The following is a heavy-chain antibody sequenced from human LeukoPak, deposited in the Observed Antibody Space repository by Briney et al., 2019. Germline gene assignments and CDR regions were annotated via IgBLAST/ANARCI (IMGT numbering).Heavy chain of an antibody. J-gene: IGHJ6*02. CDR1: GFTFSSYG. D-gene: IGHD6-6*01. V-gene: IGHV3-33*01. CDR3: AREYSSSSWFNYYYGMDV. CDR2: IWYDGSNK. Sequence: GGSLRLSCAASGFTFSSYGMHWVRQAPGMGLEWVAVIWYDGSNKYYADSVKGRFTISRDNSKNTLYLQMNSLRAEDTAVYYCAREYSSSSWFNYYYGMDVWGQGTTVTVSS.